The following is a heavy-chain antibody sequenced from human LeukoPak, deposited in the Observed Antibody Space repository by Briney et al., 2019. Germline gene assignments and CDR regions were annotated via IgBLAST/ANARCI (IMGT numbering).Heavy chain of an antibody. J-gene: IGHJ4*02. D-gene: IGHD3-9*01. CDR2: ISWNSGSI. V-gene: IGHV3-9*01. Sequence: PGGSLRLSCAASGFTFDDYTMHWVRQAPGKGLEWVSGISWNSGSIGYADSVKGRFTISRDNAKNSLYLQMNSLRAEDTAVYYCARGGFLTGYSPFDYWGQGTLVTVSS. CDR3: ARGGFLTGYSPFDY. CDR1: GFTFDDYT.